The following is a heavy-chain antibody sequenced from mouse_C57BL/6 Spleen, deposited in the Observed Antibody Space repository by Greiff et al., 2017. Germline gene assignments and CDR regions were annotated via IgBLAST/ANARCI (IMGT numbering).Heavy chain of an antibody. CDR3: ASRRDVIYYEGFAY. CDR2: ILPGSGST. CDR1: GYTFTGYW. J-gene: IGHJ3*01. V-gene: IGHV1-9*01. D-gene: IGHD2-4*01. Sequence: QVQLQQSGAELMKPGASVKLSCKATGYTFTGYWIEWVKQRPGHGLEWIGEILPGSGSTNYNEKFKGKATFTADTSSNTAYMQLSSLTTEYSAIYYCASRRDVIYYEGFAYWGQGTLVTVSA.